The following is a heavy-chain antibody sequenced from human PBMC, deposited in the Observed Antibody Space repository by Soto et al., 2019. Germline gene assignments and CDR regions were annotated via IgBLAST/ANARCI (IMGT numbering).Heavy chain of an antibody. Sequence: QVQLVQPGAEVKKPGSSVKVSCKASGGTFSNYALISWVRQAPGQGLEWMGGIIPNDATATYAQKFQCRITITADEATTTAYMDLGSLRSEDTAVYYCARDPLGFGYTYGDVLGQGTTVTFSS. J-gene: IGHJ6*01. CDR2: IIPNDATA. V-gene: IGHV1-69*12. CDR1: GGTFSNYA. CDR3: ARDPLGFGYTYGDV. D-gene: IGHD3-10*01.